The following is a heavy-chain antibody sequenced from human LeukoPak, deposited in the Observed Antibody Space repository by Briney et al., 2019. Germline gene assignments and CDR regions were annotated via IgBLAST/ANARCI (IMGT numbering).Heavy chain of an antibody. CDR2: IKEDGSEK. V-gene: IGHV3-7*01. CDR1: GFTFSSYA. Sequence: GGSLRLSCAASGFTFSSYAMSWVRQAPGKGLECVANIKEDGSEKYYVDSVKGRFTISRDNAKNSLYLQMNSLRAEDTAVYYCARDWLAGNPYHAFDLWGKGTMVTVSS. D-gene: IGHD3-22*01. CDR3: ARDWLAGNPYHAFDL. J-gene: IGHJ3*01.